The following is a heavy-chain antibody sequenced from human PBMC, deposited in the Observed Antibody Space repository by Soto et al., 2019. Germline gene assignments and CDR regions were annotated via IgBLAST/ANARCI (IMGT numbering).Heavy chain of an antibody. CDR1: GFTFGDYA. J-gene: IGHJ4*02. D-gene: IGHD4-17*01. CDR3: TRDRSLLYGAPYYFDY. Sequence: GGSLRLSCTASGFTFGDYAMSWFRQAPGKGLEWVGFIRSKAYGGTTEYAASVKGRFTISRDDSKSIAYLQMNSLKTEDTAVYYCTRDRSLLYGAPYYFDYWGQGTLVTVSS. V-gene: IGHV3-49*03. CDR2: IRSKAYGGTT.